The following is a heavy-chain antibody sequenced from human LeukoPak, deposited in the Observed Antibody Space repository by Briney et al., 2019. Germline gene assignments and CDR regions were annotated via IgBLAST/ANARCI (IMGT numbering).Heavy chain of an antibody. J-gene: IGHJ4*02. CDR1: GYTFTSYA. CDR3: ARGGQLWFGELLIDY. Sequence: GASGKVSGKASGYTFTSYAMNWVRQAPGQGLGGRGGINTNTGNPTYAQGFTGRFVFSLDTSVSTAYLQISSLKAEDTAVYYCARGGQLWFGELLIDYWGQGTLVTVSS. CDR2: INTNTGNP. V-gene: IGHV7-4-1*02. D-gene: IGHD3-10*01.